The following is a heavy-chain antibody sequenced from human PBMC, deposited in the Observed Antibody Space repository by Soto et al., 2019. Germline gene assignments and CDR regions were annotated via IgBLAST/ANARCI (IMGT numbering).Heavy chain of an antibody. CDR1: GYTFNSYG. Sequence: QVQLVQSRGEVTRPGASVRVSCKASGYTFNSYGISWVRQAPGQGLECMGWISSYNCHTDYARKFQGRVAMTTDISTNTVSMELRDLRSDDTAVYYCARGRSWGARDFDNWGQGTLVTVSS. V-gene: IGHV1-18*01. J-gene: IGHJ4*02. CDR2: ISSYNCHT. D-gene: IGHD3-16*01. CDR3: ARGRSWGARDFDN.